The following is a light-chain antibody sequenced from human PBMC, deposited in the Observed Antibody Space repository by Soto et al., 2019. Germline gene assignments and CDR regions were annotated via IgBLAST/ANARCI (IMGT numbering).Light chain of an antibody. CDR1: SSDVGGYDD. V-gene: IGLV2-8*01. CDR3: SSYEGTNNFVV. J-gene: IGLJ1*01. Sequence: QSVLTQPPSAPGSPGQSVTISGTGTSSDVGGYDDVSWYQQHPGKAPKLMIYEVTKRPSGVPDRFSGSKSGNTASLTVSGLQSEDEADYYCSSYEGTNNFVVFGTRTKVTVL. CDR2: EVT.